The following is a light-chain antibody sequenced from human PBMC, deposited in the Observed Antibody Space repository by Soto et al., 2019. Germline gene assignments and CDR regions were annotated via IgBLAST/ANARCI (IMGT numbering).Light chain of an antibody. J-gene: IGKJ1*01. CDR1: QSVTDW. CDR3: AQRHWPWT. Sequence: EIVVTQSPATLSLSLGERATLSCRTSQSVTDWVAWYQHSPGQAPRLLIFDASNRAPDIPARFSGSGSGTDFTLTISGLEPEDSAVYYCAQRHWPWTVGQGTKVEI. V-gene: IGKV3-11*01. CDR2: DAS.